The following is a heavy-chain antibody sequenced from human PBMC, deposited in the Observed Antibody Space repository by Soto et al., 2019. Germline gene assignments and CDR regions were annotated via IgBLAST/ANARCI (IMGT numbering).Heavy chain of an antibody. CDR1: GYTFTSYY. V-gene: IGHV1-46*01. J-gene: IGHJ5*02. CDR3: ARGWDIVVVPAYPAANWFDP. CDR2: INPSGGST. D-gene: IGHD2-2*01. Sequence: ASVKVSCKASGYTFTSYYMHWVRQAPGQGLEWMGIINPSGGSTSYAQKFQGRVTMTRDTSTSTVYMELSSLRSEDTAVYYCARGWDIVVVPAYPAANWFDPWGQGTLVTVSS.